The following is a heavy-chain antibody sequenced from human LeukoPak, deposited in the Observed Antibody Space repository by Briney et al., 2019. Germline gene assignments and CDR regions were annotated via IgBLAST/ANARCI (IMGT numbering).Heavy chain of an antibody. CDR2: IIPIFGTA. Sequence: ASVKVSCKASGGTFSSYAISWVRQAPGQGLEWMGGIIPIFGTANNAQKFQGRVTITADKSTSTAYMELCSLRSEDTAVYYCARVEITMVRDGSYYYYGMDVWGKGTTVTVSS. V-gene: IGHV1-69*06. CDR1: GGTFSSYA. D-gene: IGHD3-10*01. CDR3: ARVEITMVRDGSYYYYGMDV. J-gene: IGHJ6*04.